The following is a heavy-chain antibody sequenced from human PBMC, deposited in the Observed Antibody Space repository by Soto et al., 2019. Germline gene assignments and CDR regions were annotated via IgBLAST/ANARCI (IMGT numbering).Heavy chain of an antibody. D-gene: IGHD6-13*01. CDR3: ARGAAAAGVYYYYMDV. J-gene: IGHJ6*03. V-gene: IGHV3-53*04. CDR2: IYSGGST. Sequence: EVQLVESGGGLVQPGGSLRLSCAASGFTVRSNYMSWVRQAPGKGLEWVSVIYSGGSTYYADSVKGRFTISRHNSKNTLYLQMNSLRAEDTAVYYCARGAAAAGVYYYYMDVWGKGTTVTVSS. CDR1: GFTVRSNY.